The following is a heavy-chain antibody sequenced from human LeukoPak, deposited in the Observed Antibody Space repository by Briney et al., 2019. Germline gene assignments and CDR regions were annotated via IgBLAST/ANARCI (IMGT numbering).Heavy chain of an antibody. CDR1: GFTFSSYT. Sequence: PGGSLRLSCAASGFTFSSYTMNWVRQAPGKGLDWLSYISSSSSTINYADSVRGRFTISRDNAKNSLYLQMDSLRDEDTAVYYCARGHGYISAWGQGTLVTVSS. V-gene: IGHV3-48*02. CDR3: ARGHGYISA. D-gene: IGHD5-24*01. J-gene: IGHJ5*02. CDR2: ISSSSSTI.